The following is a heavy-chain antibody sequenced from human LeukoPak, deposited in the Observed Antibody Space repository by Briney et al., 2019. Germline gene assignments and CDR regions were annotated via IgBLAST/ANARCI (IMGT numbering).Heavy chain of an antibody. CDR2: IRKKSDSYTT. CDR3: ADIGGGGSNTR. CDR1: GFTVSDHY. J-gene: IGHJ1*01. D-gene: IGHD2-15*01. Sequence: GGSLRLSCVASGFTVSDHYLDWVRQAPGKGLEWVGLIRKKSDSYTTEYAASVKGRFTISRDDSTNSVYLQMSRLKSEDTAVYYCADIGGGGSNTRWGEGTVVTVSS. V-gene: IGHV3-72*01.